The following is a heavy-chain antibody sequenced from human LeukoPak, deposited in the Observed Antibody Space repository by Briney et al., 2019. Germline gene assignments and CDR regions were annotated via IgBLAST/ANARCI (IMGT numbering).Heavy chain of an antibody. D-gene: IGHD6-19*01. J-gene: IGHJ4*02. Sequence: PGRSLRLSCAASGFTFSSYAMHWVRQAPGKGLEWVAVISYDGSNKYYADSVKGRFTISRDNSKNTLYLQMNSLRAEDTAVYYCARDESTGRIAVAGKRYWGQGTLVTVSS. CDR2: ISYDGSNK. CDR3: ARDESTGRIAVAGKRY. V-gene: IGHV3-30*04. CDR1: GFTFSSYA.